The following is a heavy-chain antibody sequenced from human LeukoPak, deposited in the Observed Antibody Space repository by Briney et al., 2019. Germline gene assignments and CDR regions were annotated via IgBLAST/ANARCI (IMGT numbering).Heavy chain of an antibody. J-gene: IGHJ4*02. CDR3: ARFAMGRGVIPRGYFDY. D-gene: IGHD3-10*01. Sequence: SQTLSLTCTVSGGSISSGGYYWSWIRQHPGKGLEWIGYIYYSGSTYYNPSLKSRVTISVDTSKNQFSLKLSSVNASDTAVYYCARFAMGRGVIPRGYFDYWGQGTLVTVSS. CDR2: IYYSGST. CDR1: GGSISSGGYY. V-gene: IGHV4-31*03.